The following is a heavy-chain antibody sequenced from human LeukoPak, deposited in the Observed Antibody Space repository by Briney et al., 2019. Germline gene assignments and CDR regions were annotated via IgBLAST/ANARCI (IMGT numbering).Heavy chain of an antibody. D-gene: IGHD5-24*01. CDR2: ISYDGSNK. V-gene: IGHV3-30*03. CDR3: ASEQGMTEIY. Sequence: GSLRLSRVASGFLFSTYSMNWVRQAPGKGLEWVAVISYDGSNKYYADSVKGRFTISRDNSKNTLYLQMNSLRAEDTAVYYCASEQGMTEIYWGQGTLVTVSS. CDR1: GFLFSTYS. J-gene: IGHJ4*02.